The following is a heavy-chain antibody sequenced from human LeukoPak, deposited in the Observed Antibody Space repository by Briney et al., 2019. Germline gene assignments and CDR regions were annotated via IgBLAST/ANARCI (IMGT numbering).Heavy chain of an antibody. Sequence: PSETLSLTCTVSGGSISSSSYYWGWIRQPPGKGLEWIGSIYYSGSIYYNPSHKSRVTISVDTSKNQFSLKLSSVPAADTAVYYCARLTRLRTVAGRYFDYWGQGTLVTVSS. CDR3: ARLTRLRTVAGRYFDY. CDR1: GGSISSSSYY. CDR2: IYYSGSI. D-gene: IGHD6-19*01. V-gene: IGHV4-39*01. J-gene: IGHJ4*02.